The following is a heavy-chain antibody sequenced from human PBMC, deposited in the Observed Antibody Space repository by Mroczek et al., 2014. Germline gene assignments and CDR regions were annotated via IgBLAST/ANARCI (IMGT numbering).Heavy chain of an antibody. D-gene: IGHD3-3*01. CDR2: IYHSGKS. Sequence: QVQLQESGPGLVKPSETLSLTCTVSGDSISSHWWTWIRQPPGKGLEWIGCIYHSGKSYYNPSLKSRVNTSIDTSTNQIFLKLSSVTAADTAVYYCARVTLRFRTATYYYMDVWGKGTTVTVSS. CDR1: GDSISSHW. CDR3: ARVTLRFRTATYYYMDV. J-gene: IGHJ6*03. V-gene: IGHV4-59*11.